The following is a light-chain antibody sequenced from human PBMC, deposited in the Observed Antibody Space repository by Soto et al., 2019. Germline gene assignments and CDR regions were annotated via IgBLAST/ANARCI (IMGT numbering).Light chain of an antibody. CDR3: QHYGT. CDR1: QSMSTW. Sequence: DIQMTQSPSTLSASLGDRVTITCRASQSMSTWLAWYQQKPGKAPKLLISDGSTLESGVPSRFSGSGSGTEFTLTISSLQPDDFATYYCQHYGTFGQGT. CDR2: DGS. J-gene: IGKJ2*01. V-gene: IGKV1-5*01.